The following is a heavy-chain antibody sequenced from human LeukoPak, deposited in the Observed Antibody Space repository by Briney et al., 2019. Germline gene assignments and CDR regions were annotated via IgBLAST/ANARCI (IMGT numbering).Heavy chain of an antibody. Sequence: GGSLRLSCAASGFTFSSYAMSWVRQAPGKGLEWVSAISGSGGSTYYADSVKGRFTISRDNAKNTLYLQMNSLRAEDTAVYYCAREPMALDWFDSWGQGTLVTVSS. V-gene: IGHV3-23*01. CDR3: AREPMALDWFDS. CDR2: ISGSGGST. CDR1: GFTFSSYA. D-gene: IGHD3-10*01. J-gene: IGHJ5*01.